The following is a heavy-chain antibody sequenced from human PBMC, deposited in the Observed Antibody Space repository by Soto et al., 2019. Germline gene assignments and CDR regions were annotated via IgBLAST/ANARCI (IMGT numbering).Heavy chain of an antibody. CDR1: GFTFSSYG. Sequence: QLRLVESGGGVVQSGRSLRLSCAASGFTFSSYGMHWVRQAPGKGLDWVALIWYDGSNDCYADSVKGRFTISRDNSKKTRYLQMNSLGAEDTAVYYCARELGYCKGGNCYLDQWGQGTLVTVSS. D-gene: IGHD2-15*01. CDR3: ARELGYCKGGNCYLDQ. CDR2: IWYDGSND. J-gene: IGHJ5*02. V-gene: IGHV3-33*04.